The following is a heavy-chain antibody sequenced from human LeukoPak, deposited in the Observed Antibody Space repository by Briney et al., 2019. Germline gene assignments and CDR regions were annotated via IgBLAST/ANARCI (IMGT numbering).Heavy chain of an antibody. V-gene: IGHV3-74*01. CDR3: ARDGDYDFWSGYSDY. CDR1: GFTFSTYW. J-gene: IGHJ4*02. D-gene: IGHD3-3*01. Sequence: PGGSLRLSCAASGFTFSTYWMHWVRQAPGKGLVWVSRINSDGTTTNYADSVKGRFTISRDNAKNTLYLQMNSLRAEDTAVYYCARDGDYDFWSGYSDYWGQGTLVTVSS. CDR2: INSDGTTT.